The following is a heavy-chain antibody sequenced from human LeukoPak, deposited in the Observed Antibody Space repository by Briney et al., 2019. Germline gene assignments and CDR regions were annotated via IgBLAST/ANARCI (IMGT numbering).Heavy chain of an antibody. CDR3: ARAGGYLGYMDV. D-gene: IGHD5-18*01. J-gene: IGHJ6*03. CDR1: GGSISSYY. Sequence: SETLSLTCTVSGGSISSYYWSWIRQPPGKGLECIGYIYYSGSTNYNPSLKSRVTISIDTSQNQFSLKLSSVTAADTAVYYCARAGGYLGYMDVWGKGTTVTISS. V-gene: IGHV4-59*01. CDR2: IYYSGST.